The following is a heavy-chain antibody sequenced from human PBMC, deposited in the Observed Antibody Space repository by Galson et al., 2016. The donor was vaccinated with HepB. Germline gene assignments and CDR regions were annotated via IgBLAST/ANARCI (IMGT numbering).Heavy chain of an antibody. V-gene: IGHV1-46*01. J-gene: IGHJ4*02. CDR2: VNPSGGSA. Sequence: SVKVSCKASGYTFINNYIHWVRQAPGKGLEWMGIVNPSGGSATYAQGFEGRVTMTRDSSTTTVFMDLSRLTSEDTDIYYCARGVYASFLDGLDYRGQGTLVTVSS. CDR1: GYTFINNY. D-gene: IGHD6-6*01. CDR3: ARGVYASFLDGLDY.